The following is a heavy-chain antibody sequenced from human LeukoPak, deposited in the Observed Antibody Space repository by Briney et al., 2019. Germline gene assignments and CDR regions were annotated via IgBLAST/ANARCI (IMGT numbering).Heavy chain of an antibody. CDR3: ARDPPHYDFWSGYLDRGAFDI. V-gene: IGHV3-33*01. Sequence: PGRSLRLSCAASGFTFGSYGMHWVRQAPGKGLEWVAVIWYDGSNKYYADSVKGRFTISRDNSKNTLYLQMNSLRAEDTAVYYCARDPPHYDFWSGYLDRGAFDIWGQGTMVTVSS. CDR2: IWYDGSNK. CDR1: GFTFGSYG. J-gene: IGHJ3*02. D-gene: IGHD3-3*01.